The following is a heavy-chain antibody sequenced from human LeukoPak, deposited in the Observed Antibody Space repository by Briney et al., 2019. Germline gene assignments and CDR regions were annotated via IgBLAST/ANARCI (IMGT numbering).Heavy chain of an antibody. Sequence: SETLSLTCTVSGGSISSYYWSWIRQPPGKGLEWIGYIYYTGSTNYNPSLKSRVTISLDTSKIQFSLRLSSVTAADTAVYYRARVRAVAATSWFDPWGQGTLVTVSS. V-gene: IGHV4-59*01. J-gene: IGHJ5*02. CDR3: ARVRAVAATSWFDP. D-gene: IGHD6-19*01. CDR2: IYYTGST. CDR1: GGSISSYY.